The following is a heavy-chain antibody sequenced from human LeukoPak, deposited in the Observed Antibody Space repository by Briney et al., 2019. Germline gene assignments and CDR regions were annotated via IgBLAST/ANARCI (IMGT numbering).Heavy chain of an antibody. CDR3: ATDGIPGATTTLDY. V-gene: IGHV1-24*01. CDR1: GITLNDLS. Sequence: AASVKVSCKVSGITLNDLSIQWVRQAPGKGLEWMGGFDPEDGETIYAPKFQARVTMTQDTYEDTAYMELSSLRSEDTAVYYCATDGIPGATTTLDYWVREPWSPSPQ. CDR2: FDPEDGET. D-gene: IGHD1-26*01. J-gene: IGHJ4*02.